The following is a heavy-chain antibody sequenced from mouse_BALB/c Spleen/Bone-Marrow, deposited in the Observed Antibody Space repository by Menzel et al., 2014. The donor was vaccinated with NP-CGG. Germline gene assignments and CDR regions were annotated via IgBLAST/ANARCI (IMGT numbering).Heavy chain of an antibody. D-gene: IGHD1-2*01. J-gene: IGHJ4*01. V-gene: IGHV5-17*02. CDR3: ARSLLRLSYAMDY. CDR1: GFTFSSFG. Sequence: EVNVVESGGGLVQPGGSRKLSCAASGFTFSSFGMHWVRQAPEKGLERVAYISSGSSTIYYADTVKGRFTISRDNPKNTLFLQMTSLRSEDTAMYYCARSLLRLSYAMDYWGQGTSVTVSS. CDR2: ISSGSSTI.